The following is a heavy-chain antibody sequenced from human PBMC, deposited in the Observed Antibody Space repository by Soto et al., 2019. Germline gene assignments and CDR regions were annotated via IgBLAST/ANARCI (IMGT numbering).Heavy chain of an antibody. J-gene: IGHJ2*01. CDR1: SSSISSSSYY. CDR2: IYYSGST. CDR3: ARQVVDYDILPGYSNYWYFDL. V-gene: IGHV4-39*01. Sequence: SETLPLTCTVSSSSISSSSYYWGLIREPPGKGLEWIGSIYYSGSTYYNPSLKSRVTISVDTSKNQFSLKLSSVNAADTAVYYCARQVVDYDILPGYSNYWYFDLWGRGTLVTVS. D-gene: IGHD3-9*01.